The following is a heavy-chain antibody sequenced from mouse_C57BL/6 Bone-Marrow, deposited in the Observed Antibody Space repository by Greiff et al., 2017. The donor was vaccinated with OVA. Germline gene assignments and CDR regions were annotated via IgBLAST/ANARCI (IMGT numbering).Heavy chain of an antibody. D-gene: IGHD2-1*01. J-gene: IGHJ3*01. CDR1: GFNIKDDY. CDR2: IDPENGDT. Sequence: EVQLQQSGAELVRPGASVKLSCTASGFNIKDDYMHWVKQRPEQGLEWIGWIDPENGDTEYASKFQGKATITADTSSNTAYLQLGSLTSEDTAVYYCTTFYGNGGAWFAYWGQGTLVTVSA. V-gene: IGHV14-4*01. CDR3: TTFYGNGGAWFAY.